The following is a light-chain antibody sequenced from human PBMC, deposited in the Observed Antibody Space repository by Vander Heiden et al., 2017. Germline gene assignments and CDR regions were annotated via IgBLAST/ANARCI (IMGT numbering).Light chain of an antibody. CDR3: QQDYNLPRT. CDR1: PSVSSSY. V-gene: IGKV3D-7*01. J-gene: IGKJ1*01. CDR2: GAS. Sequence: PGERATLSCRASPSVSSSYLTWYQQKPGQAPRLLIYGASTMATSIPARFSGSGSGTDFTLTISSLQPEDFAVYYCQQDYNLPRTFGQGTKLEIK.